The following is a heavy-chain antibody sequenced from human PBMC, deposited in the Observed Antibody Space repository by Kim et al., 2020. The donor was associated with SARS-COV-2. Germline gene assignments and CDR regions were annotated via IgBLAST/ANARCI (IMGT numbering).Heavy chain of an antibody. J-gene: IGHJ4*02. V-gene: IGHV4-39*01. Sequence: PSLKRRVTISVDTSKNQFYLKLSSVTAADTAVYYCARQGIAAAAPYYFDYWGQGTLVTVSS. D-gene: IGHD6-13*01. CDR3: ARQGIAAAAPYYFDY.